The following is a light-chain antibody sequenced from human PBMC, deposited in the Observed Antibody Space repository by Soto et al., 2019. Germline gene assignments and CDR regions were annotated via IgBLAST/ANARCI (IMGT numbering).Light chain of an antibody. Sequence: QSALAQPASVSGSPGQSITISCSGTSSDVGAYNYVSWCQKNPGKAPKLLIYDVRYRPSGVSDRFSCSKSGNTAYLVISGLQAEDEADYYCSSFTSRHTYVFGSGTKVTVL. CDR1: SSDVGAYNY. J-gene: IGLJ1*01. V-gene: IGLV2-14*01. CDR2: DVR. CDR3: SSFTSRHTYV.